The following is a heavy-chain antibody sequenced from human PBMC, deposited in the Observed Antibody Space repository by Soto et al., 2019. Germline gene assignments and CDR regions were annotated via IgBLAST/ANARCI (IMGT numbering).Heavy chain of an antibody. CDR1: GGSISSYY. J-gene: IGHJ4*02. Sequence: SETLSLTCTVSGGSISSYYWRWIRHPPGKGLEWIGYIYYSGSTNYNPSLKRRVTISVDTSKNQFSLKLSSVTAADTAVYYCARGSFWNDYWGQGTLVTVSS. CDR2: IYYSGST. V-gene: IGHV4-59*01. CDR3: ARGSFWNDY. D-gene: IGHD3-3*01.